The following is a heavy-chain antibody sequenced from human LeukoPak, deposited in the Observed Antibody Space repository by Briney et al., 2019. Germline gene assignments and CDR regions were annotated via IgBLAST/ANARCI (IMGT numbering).Heavy chain of an antibody. CDR3: ARAGGLRGYSGYGQVSPGKDY. V-gene: IGHV1-18*01. D-gene: IGHD5-12*01. Sequence: ASVKVSCKASGGTFTSYGISWVRQAPGQGLEWMGWISAYNGNTNYAQKLQGRVTITADKSTSTAYMGLSSLRSEDTAVYYCARAGGLRGYSGYGQVSPGKDYWGQGTLVTVSS. J-gene: IGHJ4*02. CDR2: ISAYNGNT. CDR1: GGTFTSYG.